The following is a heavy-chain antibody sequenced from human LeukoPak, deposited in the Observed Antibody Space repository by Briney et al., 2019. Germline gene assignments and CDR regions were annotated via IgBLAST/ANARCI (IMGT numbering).Heavy chain of an antibody. CDR1: GFTFSDYA. J-gene: IGHJ4*02. D-gene: IGHD2-21*02. Sequence: GSLRLSCSASGFTFSDYAMHWVRQAPGKGLEYVSAISTNGGRTYYADSVKGRFTISRDNSKNTLYLQMSSLRVEDTAVYYCVKVSPGGDLYYFDYWGQGTLVTVSS. CDR2: ISTNGGRT. CDR3: VKVSPGGDLYYFDY. V-gene: IGHV3-64D*06.